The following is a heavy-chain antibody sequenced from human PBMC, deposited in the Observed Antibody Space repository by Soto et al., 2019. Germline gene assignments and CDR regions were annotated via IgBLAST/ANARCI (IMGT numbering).Heavy chain of an antibody. CDR1: GDSVSSNSAA. Sequence: QSPTLSLTCAISGDSVSSNSAAWNWIRQSPSRGLEWLGRTYYRSKWYNDYAVSVKSRITINPDTSKNQFSLQLNSVTPEDTAVYYCARQYCTNGVCYYGMDVWGQGTTVTVSS. CDR3: ARQYCTNGVCYYGMDV. V-gene: IGHV6-1*01. J-gene: IGHJ6*02. CDR2: TYYRSKWYN. D-gene: IGHD2-8*01.